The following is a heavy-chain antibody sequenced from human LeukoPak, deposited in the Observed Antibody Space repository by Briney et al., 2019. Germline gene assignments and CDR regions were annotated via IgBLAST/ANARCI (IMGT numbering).Heavy chain of an antibody. D-gene: IGHD6-19*01. V-gene: IGHV4-59*01. CDR2: IYYSGST. Sequence: SETLSLTCTVSGGSIRSYYWSWIRQPPGKGLEWIGYIYYSGSTNYNPSLKSRVTISVDTSKNQFSLKLSSVTAADTAVYYCASGAVADSNDYWGQGTLVTVSS. CDR1: GGSIRSYY. J-gene: IGHJ4*02. CDR3: ASGAVADSNDY.